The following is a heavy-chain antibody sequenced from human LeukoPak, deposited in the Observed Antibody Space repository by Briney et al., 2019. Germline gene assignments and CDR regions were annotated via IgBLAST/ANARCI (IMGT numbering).Heavy chain of an antibody. CDR2: IKKDGSEK. Sequence: PGGSLRLSCAASGFTFSNAWMSWVRQAPGKGLEWVANIKKDGSEKYYVDSVKGRSTISRDNAKTSLYLQMNSLRAEDTAVYYCARHLSGVTGYTYGRGIDYWGQGTLVTVSS. J-gene: IGHJ4*02. CDR1: GFTFSNAW. V-gene: IGHV3-7*01. CDR3: ARHLSGVTGYTYGRGIDY. D-gene: IGHD5-18*01.